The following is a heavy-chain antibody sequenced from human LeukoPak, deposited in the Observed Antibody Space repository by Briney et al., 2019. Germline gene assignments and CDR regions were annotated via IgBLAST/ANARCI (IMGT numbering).Heavy chain of an antibody. J-gene: IGHJ5*01. CDR2: INPNSGGT. CDR1: GYTFTGYY. D-gene: IGHD5-12*01. CDR3: ARMGSGYDYFSNWFDS. V-gene: IGHV1-2*02. Sequence: ASVKVSCKASGYTFTGYYMHWVRQAPGQGLEWMGWINPNSGGTNYAQKFQGRVTMTRDTSISTAYMELSRLTSDDTAVYYCARMGSGYDYFSNWFDSWGQGTLVTVS.